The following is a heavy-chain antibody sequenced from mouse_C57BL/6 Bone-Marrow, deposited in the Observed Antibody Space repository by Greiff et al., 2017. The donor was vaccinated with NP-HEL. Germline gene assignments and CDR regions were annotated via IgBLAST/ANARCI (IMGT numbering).Heavy chain of an antibody. Sequence: EVQLQQSGPVLVKPGASVKMSCKASGYTFTDYYMNWVKQSHGKSLEWIGVINPYNGGTSYNQKFKGKATLTVDKSSSTAYMELNSLTSEDSAVYYCAPTVVALYYAMDYWGQGTSVTVSS. J-gene: IGHJ4*01. V-gene: IGHV1-19*01. D-gene: IGHD1-1*01. CDR3: APTVVALYYAMDY. CDR1: GYTFTDYY. CDR2: INPYNGGT.